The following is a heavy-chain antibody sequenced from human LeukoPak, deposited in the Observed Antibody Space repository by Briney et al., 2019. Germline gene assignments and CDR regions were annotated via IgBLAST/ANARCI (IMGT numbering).Heavy chain of an antibody. J-gene: IGHJ4*02. CDR2: INYSEGT. V-gene: IGHV4-34*01. CDR3: ARPSGATPFKRFDF. Sequence: SETLSLTCAVYGGSFSDYYWSWIRQPPGKGLEWIGEINYSEGTNYNPSLKSRVTISVDTSQNQFSLNLTSVTAADTAVYYCARPSGATPFKRFDFWGQGTLVTVSS. D-gene: IGHD1-26*01. CDR1: GGSFSDYY.